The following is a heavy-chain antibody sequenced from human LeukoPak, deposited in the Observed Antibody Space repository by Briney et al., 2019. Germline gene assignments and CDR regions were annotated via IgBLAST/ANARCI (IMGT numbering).Heavy chain of an antibody. CDR3: VRHDGRGGATMGAFDS. J-gene: IGHJ5*01. CDR2: VYYGRTT. CDR1: AGSFISSSHH. D-gene: IGHD5-12*01. Sequence: SETLSLTCTVSAGSFISSSHHWGWIRQSPGKGLEWIGRVYYGRTTYYNPSLDGRVTVSLDTSASQFSLQLNSVTAADTAVYYCVRHDGRGGATMGAFDSWGQGSLVTVSS. V-gene: IGHV4-39*01.